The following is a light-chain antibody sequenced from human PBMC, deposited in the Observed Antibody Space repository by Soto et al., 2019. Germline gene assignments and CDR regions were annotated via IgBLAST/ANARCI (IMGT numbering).Light chain of an antibody. CDR3: QSYDSSLSGSAV. CDR1: SSNIGAGYD. Sequence: QLVLTQPPSVSGAPGQRVTISCTGSSSNIGAGYDVHWYQQLPGTAPKVLIYGNSNRPSGVPDRFSGSKSGTSASLAITGLQAEDEADYDCQSYDSSLSGSAVFGGGTKVTVL. CDR2: GNS. J-gene: IGLJ2*01. V-gene: IGLV1-40*01.